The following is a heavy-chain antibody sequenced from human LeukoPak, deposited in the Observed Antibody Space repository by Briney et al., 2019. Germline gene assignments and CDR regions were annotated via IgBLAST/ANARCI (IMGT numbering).Heavy chain of an antibody. CDR1: GGSMSTYY. CDR3: ARSSGYDAYYFDY. CDR2: IYSSGST. V-gene: IGHV4-59*08. D-gene: IGHD5-12*01. J-gene: IGHJ4*02. Sequence: SETLSLTCTVSGGSMSTYYWSWIRQPPGKALEWIGYIYSSGSTNYNPSLKSRVTISADTSKNQFSLKLTTVTAADTAVYYCARSSGYDAYYFDYWGQGTLVTVSS.